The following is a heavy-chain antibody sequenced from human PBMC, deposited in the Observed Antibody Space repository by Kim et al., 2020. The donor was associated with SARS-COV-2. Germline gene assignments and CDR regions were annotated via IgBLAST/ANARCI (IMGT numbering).Heavy chain of an antibody. V-gene: IGHV1-18*01. D-gene: IGHD3-9*01. CDR2: ISGYNGNT. J-gene: IGHJ6*02. Sequence: ASVKVSCKASGYTFTKYGFTWVRQAPGQGLEWMGWISGYNGNTNYAQNFQGRVTMTTDTSTTTAYMELRSLRSDDTAVYYCARGEILTGYYTFQNYYYRGMDVWGQGTTVTVSS. CDR1: GYTFTKYG. CDR3: ARGEILTGYYTFQNYYYRGMDV.